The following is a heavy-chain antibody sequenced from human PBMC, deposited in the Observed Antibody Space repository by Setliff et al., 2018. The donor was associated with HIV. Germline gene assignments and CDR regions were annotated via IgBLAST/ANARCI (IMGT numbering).Heavy chain of an antibody. CDR2: INPNSGDT. CDR1: GYIFNNFG. Sequence: GASVNVSCKTSGYIFNNFGITWVRQAPGQGLEWMGWINPNSGDTNYAQKFQGRVSMTRDTSISTAYMELSRLRSDDTAVYYCATLDYWGQGTLVTVSS. CDR3: ATLDY. V-gene: IGHV1-2*02. J-gene: IGHJ4*02.